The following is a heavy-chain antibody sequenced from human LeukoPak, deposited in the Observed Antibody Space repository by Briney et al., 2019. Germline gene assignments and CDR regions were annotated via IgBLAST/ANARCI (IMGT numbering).Heavy chain of an antibody. V-gene: IGHV4-59*11. CDR3: ARGGGSTSADWFDP. D-gene: IGHD2-2*01. CDR1: GGSISTHY. J-gene: IGHJ5*02. Sequence: PSETLSHTCTVSGGSISTHYWSWIRQPPGKGLEWIASIYYSGSTNYNPSLKSRVTISVDTSKNQFSLKLSSVTAADTAVYYCARGGGSTSADWFDPWGQGTLVTVSS. CDR2: IYYSGST.